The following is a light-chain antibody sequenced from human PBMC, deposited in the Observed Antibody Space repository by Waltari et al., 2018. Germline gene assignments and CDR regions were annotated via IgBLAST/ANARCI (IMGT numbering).Light chain of an antibody. CDR1: SSDGGGYNY. J-gene: IGLJ2*01. V-gene: IGLV2-8*01. Sequence: QSALTQPPSASGSPGHSVTISCPGTSSDGGGYNYVSWYQQHPDKAPKLMIYEVSKRPSGVPDRFSGSKSDNTASLTVSGLQAEDEADYYCSSYAGSDNFVVFGGGTKLTVL. CDR3: SSYAGSDNFVV. CDR2: EVS.